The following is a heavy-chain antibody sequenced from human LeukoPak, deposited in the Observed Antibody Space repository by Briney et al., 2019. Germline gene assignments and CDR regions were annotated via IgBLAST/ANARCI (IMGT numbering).Heavy chain of an antibody. Sequence: PSETLSLTCTVSGGSISSYYWSWIRQPPGKGLEWIGYIYYSGSTNYNPSLKSRVTISVDTSKNQFSLKLSSVTAADTAVYYCARRVPANSYSYGYYWYFDLWGRGTLVTVSS. J-gene: IGHJ2*01. CDR2: IYYSGST. D-gene: IGHD5-18*01. CDR3: ARRVPANSYSYGYYWYFDL. V-gene: IGHV4-59*08. CDR1: GGSISSYY.